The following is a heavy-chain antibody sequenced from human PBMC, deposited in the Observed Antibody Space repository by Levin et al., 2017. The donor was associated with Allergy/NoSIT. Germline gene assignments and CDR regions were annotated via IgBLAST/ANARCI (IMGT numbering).Heavy chain of an antibody. V-gene: IGHV3-64*01. CDR2: ISSNGGST. CDR3: ASELIVVVPAASLGAVAGALAFDI. Sequence: GGSLRLSCAASGFTFSSYAMHWVRQAPGKGLEYVSAISSNGGSTYYANSVKGRFTISRDNSKNTLYLQMGSLRAEDMAVYYCASELIVVVPAASLGAVAGALAFDIWGQGTMVTVSS. J-gene: IGHJ3*02. D-gene: IGHD2-2*01. CDR1: GFTFSSYA.